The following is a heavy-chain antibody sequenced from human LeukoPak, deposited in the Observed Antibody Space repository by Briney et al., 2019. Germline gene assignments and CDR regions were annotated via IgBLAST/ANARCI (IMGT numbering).Heavy chain of an antibody. CDR2: IWYDGSNK. J-gene: IGHJ4*02. Sequence: GGSLRLSCAASGFTFSSCGMHWVRQAPGKGLEWVAVIWYDGSNKYYADSVKGRFTISRDNTKNTLYLQMNSLRAEDTAVYYCARASGPISSGCDDYWGQGTLVTVSS. V-gene: IGHV3-33*01. CDR3: ARASGPISSGCDDY. D-gene: IGHD6-19*01. CDR1: GFTFSSCG.